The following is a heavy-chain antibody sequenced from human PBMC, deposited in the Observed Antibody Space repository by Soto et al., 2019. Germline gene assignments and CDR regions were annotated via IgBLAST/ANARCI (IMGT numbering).Heavy chain of an antibody. Sequence: QGQLVQSGAEVKKPGASVKVSCKASSYSFSSHGIGWVRQAPGQGLEWVGWISGYNGHTNYIQRLQGRVTMTTDTSTSTAYMELRGLRSDDTGVYYCARDARGLEAASPSIYFHGLDVWGQGTTVTVSS. CDR3: ARDARGLEAASPSIYFHGLDV. CDR2: ISGYNGHT. CDR1: SYSFSSHG. D-gene: IGHD2-15*01. V-gene: IGHV1-18*01. J-gene: IGHJ6*02.